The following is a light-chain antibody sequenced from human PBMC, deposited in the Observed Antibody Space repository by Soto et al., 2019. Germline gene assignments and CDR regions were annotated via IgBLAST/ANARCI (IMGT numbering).Light chain of an antibody. CDR3: SSFAGNNNLV. V-gene: IGLV2-8*01. Sequence: QSALTQPPSASGSPGQSVTISCTGTSSDVGGYNYVSWYQQHPGKAPKLMISEVSKRPSGVPDRFSGSKSGNTASLTVSGLQXXXEAXYYCSSFAGNNNLVFGGGTKVTVL. CDR2: EVS. CDR1: SSDVGGYNY. J-gene: IGLJ2*01.